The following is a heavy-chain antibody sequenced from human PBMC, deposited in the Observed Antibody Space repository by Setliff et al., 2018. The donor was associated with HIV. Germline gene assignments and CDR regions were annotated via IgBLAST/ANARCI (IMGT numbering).Heavy chain of an antibody. Sequence: SVKVSCKASGFTFNHYALSWVRQAPGQRPEWMGGTIPMSDIPNYAQNFQGRVTITADHSTTTTYMELSSLPSEDTAVYYCVRVGPWYYGRSGYLASWDYWGQGTLVTVS. CDR1: GFTFNHYA. V-gene: IGHV1-69*10. CDR3: VRVGPWYYGRSGYLASWDY. J-gene: IGHJ4*02. CDR2: TIPMSDIP. D-gene: IGHD3-22*01.